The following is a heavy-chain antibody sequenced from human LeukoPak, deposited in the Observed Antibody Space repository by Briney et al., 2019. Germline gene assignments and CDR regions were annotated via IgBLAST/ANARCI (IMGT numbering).Heavy chain of an antibody. J-gene: IGHJ5*02. CDR1: GYIFTSYY. D-gene: IGHD3-3*02. Sequence: ASVKVSCKASGYIFTSYYMHWVRQAPGQRLEWMGIINPIGGSTTYAQKFQGRVTMTRDTSTSTFYMELTSLRSEATVVYYGARISIFGIGYFFTWGQGTLVTVSS. CDR2: INPIGGST. CDR3: ARISIFGIGYFFT. V-gene: IGHV1-46*01.